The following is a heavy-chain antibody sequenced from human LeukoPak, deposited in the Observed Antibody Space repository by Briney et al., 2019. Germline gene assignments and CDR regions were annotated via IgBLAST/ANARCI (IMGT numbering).Heavy chain of an antibody. D-gene: IGHD3-3*01. CDR1: GSIFTSYW. J-gene: IGHJ4*02. CDR3: ASQGGSGYFDY. CDR2: IYPGDSDT. V-gene: IGHV5-51*01. Sequence: GASLQISCKGSGSIFTSYWIGWVRQLPGKGLEWMGIIYPGDSDTRYSPSFQGQVTISADKSISTAYLQWSSLKASDTAMYYCASQGGSGYFDYWGQGTLVTVSS.